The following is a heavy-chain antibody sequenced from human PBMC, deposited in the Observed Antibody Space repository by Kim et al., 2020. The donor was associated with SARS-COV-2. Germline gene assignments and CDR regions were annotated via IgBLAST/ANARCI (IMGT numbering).Heavy chain of an antibody. D-gene: IGHD5-18*01. V-gene: IGHV4-38-2*02. CDR2: IYHSGST. Sequence: SETLSLNCTVSGYSISSGYYWGWIRQPPGKGLEWIGSIYHSGSTYYNPSLKSRVTISVDTSKNQFSLKLSSVTAADTAVYYCARDVQLPGINWFDPWGQGTLVTVSS. CDR1: GYSISSGYY. CDR3: ARDVQLPGINWFDP. J-gene: IGHJ5*02.